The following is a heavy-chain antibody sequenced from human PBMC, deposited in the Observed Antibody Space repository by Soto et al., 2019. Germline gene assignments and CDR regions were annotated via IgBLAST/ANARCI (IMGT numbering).Heavy chain of an antibody. V-gene: IGHV3-15*01. J-gene: IGHJ4*02. CDR2: IKSKTDGGTT. CDR3: TTEEYFHGVPFDY. CDR1: GFSFSNAW. D-gene: IGHD2-8*01. Sequence: GGSLRLTCADSGFSFSNAWMSWVRQAPGKGLEWVGRIKSKTDGGTTDYAAPVKGRFTISRDDSKNTLYLQMNSLKTEDTAVYYCTTEEYFHGVPFDYWGQGTLVTVSS.